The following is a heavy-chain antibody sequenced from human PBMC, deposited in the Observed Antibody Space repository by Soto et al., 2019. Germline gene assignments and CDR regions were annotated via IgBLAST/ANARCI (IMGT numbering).Heavy chain of an antibody. CDR1: GFTVSSSY. Sequence: PGGSLRLSCAASGFTVSSSYMSWVRQAPGKGLEWVSIFYSDGSTFYADSVKGRFTFSRDKSMNTLYLQMTSLRAEDSAVYHCARGSVAVAATPFDYWGQGTQVTVSS. V-gene: IGHV3-66*01. D-gene: IGHD6-19*01. CDR3: ARGSVAVAATPFDY. CDR2: FYSDGST. J-gene: IGHJ4*02.